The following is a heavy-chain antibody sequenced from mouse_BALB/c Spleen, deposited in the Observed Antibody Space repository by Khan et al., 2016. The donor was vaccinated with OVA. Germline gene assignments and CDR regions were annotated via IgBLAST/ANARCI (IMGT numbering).Heavy chain of an antibody. CDR1: GYSFTGYF. CDR3: TRIYRSDFDY. J-gene: IGHJ2*01. CDR2: INPHIGET. V-gene: IGHV1-20*02. Sequence: VQLQQSGPELVRPGASVKISCKASGYSFTGYFMNWVMQSHGKSLEGIGRINPHIGETFYNQRFKDKATLTVDESSSTAHMELRSLASEDSAVYYCTRIYRSDFDYWGQGTTLTVSS. D-gene: IGHD1-1*01.